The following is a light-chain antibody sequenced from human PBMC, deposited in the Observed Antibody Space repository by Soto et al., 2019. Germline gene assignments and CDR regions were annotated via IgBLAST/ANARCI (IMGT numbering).Light chain of an antibody. CDR1: QDIRGA. CDR2: DVS. V-gene: IGKV1-13*02. CDR3: QQFNSSPFT. J-gene: IGKJ5*01. Sequence: AIQVTQSPSSLSASVGDRVTITCRASQDIRGALAWYQQKPGKAPKLLIYDVSTLESGVPSRFSGSGSGTDFTLAISSLQPEDFGTYYCQQFNSSPFTFGHGTRLEIK.